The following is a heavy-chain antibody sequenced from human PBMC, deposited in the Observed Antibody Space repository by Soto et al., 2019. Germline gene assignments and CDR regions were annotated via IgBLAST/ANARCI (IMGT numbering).Heavy chain of an antibody. CDR1: GGAISIDV. CDR2: IIPIFGTA. V-gene: IGHV1-69*01. D-gene: IGHD3-22*01. CDR3: ARDLYYYDSSGYYYGYNWFDP. J-gene: IGHJ5*02. Sequence: SVKLSWKSSGGAISIDVISWVRQAPGQGLEWMGGIIPIFGTANYAQKFQGRVTITADESTSTAYMELSSLRSEDTAVYYCARDLYYYDSSGYYYGYNWFDPWGQGTLVTVSS.